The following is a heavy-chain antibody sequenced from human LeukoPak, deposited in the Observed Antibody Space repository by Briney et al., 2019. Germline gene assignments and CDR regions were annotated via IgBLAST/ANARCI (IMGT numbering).Heavy chain of an antibody. D-gene: IGHD6-13*01. CDR2: INHSGST. J-gene: IGHJ1*01. CDR3: ARRSGEQLVHFQH. Sequence: SETLSLTCAVYGGSFSGYYWSWIRQPPGKGLEGIGEINHSGSTNYKPSLKSRVTISVDTSKNQFSLKLSSVTAADTAVYYCARRSGEQLVHFQHWGQGTLVTVSS. CDR1: GGSFSGYY. V-gene: IGHV4-34*01.